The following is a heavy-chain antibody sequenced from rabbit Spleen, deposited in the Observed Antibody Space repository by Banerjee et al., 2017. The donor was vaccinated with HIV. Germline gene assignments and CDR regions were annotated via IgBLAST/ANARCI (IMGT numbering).Heavy chain of an antibody. Sequence: QEQLEESGGDLVKPEGSLTLTCKASGFSLNNNYVMRWVRQAPGKGLEWIGSIYLSSGVTYYANRAKGRFNISKNASATVTLQMPSLTSADTAAYFCASDIYGYGGFNLWGPGTLVPVS. V-gene: IGHV1S45*01. CDR2: IYLSSGVT. D-gene: IGHD6-1*01. CDR1: GFSLNNNYV. J-gene: IGHJ4*01. CDR3: ASDIYGYGGFNL.